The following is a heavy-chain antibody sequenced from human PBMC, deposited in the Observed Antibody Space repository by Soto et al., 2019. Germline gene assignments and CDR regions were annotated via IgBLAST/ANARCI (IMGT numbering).Heavy chain of an antibody. CDR2: ISSSGDNT. J-gene: IGHJ4*02. CDR1: GFTFSIYG. Sequence: EVQLLESGGGLIWPGGSLRLSCVASGFTFSIYGMAWVREAPGKGLDGVADISSSGDNTYYADSVKGRITISRDTSKNTLYLQMNSLRAEDTAVYYCARGWSGYSFDYWGQGTLVTVSS. CDR3: ARGWSGYSFDY. V-gene: IGHV3-23*01. D-gene: IGHD3-3*01.